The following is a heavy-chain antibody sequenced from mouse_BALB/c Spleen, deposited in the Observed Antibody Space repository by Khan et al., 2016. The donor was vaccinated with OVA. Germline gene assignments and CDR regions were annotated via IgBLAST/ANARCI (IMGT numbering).Heavy chain of an antibody. CDR1: GYTFTSYT. CDR3: VRDGAYHRNDGWFAY. J-gene: IGHJ3*01. D-gene: IGHD2-14*01. CDR2: INPSNGYT. V-gene: IGHV1-4*01. Sequence: QVQLKQSGAGLARPGASVKMSCKASGYTFTSYTIHWIKLRPGQGLEWIGYINPSNGYTNYNQKFKDKATLTADKSSTTAYMELSSLTSDDSALYNCVRDGAYHRNDGWFAYWGQGTLVTVSA.